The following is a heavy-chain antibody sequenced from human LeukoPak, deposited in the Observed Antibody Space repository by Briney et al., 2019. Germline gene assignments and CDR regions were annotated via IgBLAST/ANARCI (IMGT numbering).Heavy chain of an antibody. CDR2: IIHSGST. D-gene: IGHD6-19*01. V-gene: IGHV4-34*01. Sequence: SETLSLTCGVYGGSFSDYYWSWIRQPPGKGLEWIGEIIHSGSTNYNPSLKSRVTISLDTSKNQFSLKLNSVTAADTAVYYCARGHLYASGWYGWFDPWGQGTLVTVSS. J-gene: IGHJ5*02. CDR1: GGSFSDYY. CDR3: ARGHLYASGWYGWFDP.